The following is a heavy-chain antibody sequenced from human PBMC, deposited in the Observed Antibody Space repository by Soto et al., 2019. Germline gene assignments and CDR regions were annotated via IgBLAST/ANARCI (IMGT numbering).Heavy chain of an antibody. D-gene: IGHD3-16*01. CDR3: AGGPTVGDF. Sequence: QVQLVQSGAEVRKPGASVKVSCKASGYSFTSYGITWVRQAPGQGLEWVGGTYKSNTNYAQKVQGRVTMTTDTSTSTAYMELRSLTSDDTAVYYCAGGPTVGDFWGQGTLFTVSS. CDR2: TYKSNT. J-gene: IGHJ3*01. V-gene: IGHV1-18*01. CDR1: GYSFTSYG.